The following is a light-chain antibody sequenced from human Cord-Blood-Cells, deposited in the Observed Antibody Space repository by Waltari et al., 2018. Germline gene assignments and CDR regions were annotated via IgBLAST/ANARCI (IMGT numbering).Light chain of an antibody. CDR2: EVS. CDR3: SSYAGSNNYV. V-gene: IGLV2-8*01. CDR1: SSDAGGYNY. J-gene: IGLJ1*01. Sequence: QSALTQPPSASGSPAQSVTISSTGTSSDAGGYNYVSWYQQHPGKAPKLMIYEVSKRPSGVPDRFSGSKSGNTASLTVSGLQAEDEADYYCSSYAGSNNYVFGTGTKVTVL.